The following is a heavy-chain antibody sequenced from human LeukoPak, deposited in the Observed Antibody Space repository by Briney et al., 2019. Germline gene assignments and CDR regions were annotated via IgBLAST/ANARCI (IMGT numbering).Heavy chain of an antibody. CDR2: IIPSGGST. CDR1: GYTLIDYY. CDR3: ARGGPGYSTSWYHY. J-gene: IGHJ4*02. Sequence: ASVKVSCKASGYTLIDYYMHWVRQAPGQGLEWMGIIIPSGGSTSYAQKFQGRLTMTSDTSTSTVYMELSSLTSEDTAVYYCARGGPGYSTSWYHYWGQGTLVTVSS. V-gene: IGHV1-46*01. D-gene: IGHD6-13*01.